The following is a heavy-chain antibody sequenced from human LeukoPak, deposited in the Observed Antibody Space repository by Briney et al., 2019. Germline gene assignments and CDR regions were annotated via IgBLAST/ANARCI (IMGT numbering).Heavy chain of an antibody. D-gene: IGHD5-18*01. CDR3: AKTSTAMVSPFDY. CDR2: ISYDGSNK. J-gene: IGHJ4*02. CDR1: GFTFSSYG. V-gene: IGHV3-30*18. Sequence: PGRSLRRSCSASGFTFSSYGMHWVRQAPGKGLEWVAVISYDGSNKYYADSVKGRFTIFRDNSKSTLYLQMDSLRAEDTALYYCAKTSTAMVSPFDYWGQGTLVTVSS.